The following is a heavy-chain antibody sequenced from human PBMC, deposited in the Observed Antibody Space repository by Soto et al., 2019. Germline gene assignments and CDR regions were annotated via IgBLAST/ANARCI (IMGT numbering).Heavy chain of an antibody. D-gene: IGHD5-12*01. CDR3: ARLAMATRRGYYGMDV. J-gene: IGHJ6*02. CDR1: GYSFTGYW. V-gene: IGHV5-10-1*01. Sequence: GESLKISCKGSGYSFTGYWISWVRQMPGKGLEWMGRIDPSDSYTNYSPSFQGHVTISADKSISTAYLQWSSLKASDTAMYYCARLAMATRRGYYGMDVWGQGTTVTVSS. CDR2: IDPSDSYT.